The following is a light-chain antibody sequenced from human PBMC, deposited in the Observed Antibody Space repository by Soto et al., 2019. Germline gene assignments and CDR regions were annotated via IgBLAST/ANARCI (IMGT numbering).Light chain of an antibody. J-gene: IGLJ2*01. CDR3: SSYAGAVV. CDR2: EGS. V-gene: IGLV2-23*01. Sequence: QSVLTQPASVSGSPGQSITLPCTRTNSGVENYNLVSWYQHHPGKAPKLIIYEGSQRPSGVSDRFSGSKSGNTASLTISGLQAEDEADYYCSSYAGAVVFGGGTKLTVL. CDR1: NSGVENYNL.